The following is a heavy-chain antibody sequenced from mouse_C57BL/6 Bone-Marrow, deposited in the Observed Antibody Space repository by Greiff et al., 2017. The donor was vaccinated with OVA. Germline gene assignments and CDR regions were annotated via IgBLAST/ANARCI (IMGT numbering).Heavy chain of an antibody. V-gene: IGHV1-26*01. CDR2: INPNNGGT. J-gene: IGHJ3*01. CDR1: GYTFTDYY. Sequence: VQLQQSGPELVKPGASVKISCKASGYTFTDYYMNWVKQSHGKSLEWIGDINPNNGGTSYNQKFKGKATLTVDKSSSTAYMELRSLTSEDSAVYYGAYYGSSGAYWGQGTLVTVSA. CDR3: AYYGSSGAY. D-gene: IGHD1-1*01.